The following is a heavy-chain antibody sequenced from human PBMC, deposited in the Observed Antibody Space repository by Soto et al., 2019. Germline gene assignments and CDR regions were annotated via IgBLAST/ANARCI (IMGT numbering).Heavy chain of an antibody. V-gene: IGHV3-73*02. CDR1: GFTFSGSA. Sequence: EVQLVESGGGLVQPGGSLKLSCAASGFTFSGSAIHWVRQASGKGLEWVGRIKNKANSYAIAYAASVKGRFTISRDDSKNTAYLQMNSLKTEDTAVYYCRGYDSSGPDYFGYWGQGTLVTVSS. CDR2: IKNKANSYAI. CDR3: RGYDSSGPDYFGY. D-gene: IGHD3-22*01. J-gene: IGHJ4*02.